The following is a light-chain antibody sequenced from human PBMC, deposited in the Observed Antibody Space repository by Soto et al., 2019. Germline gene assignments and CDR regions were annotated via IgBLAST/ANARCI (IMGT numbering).Light chain of an antibody. CDR2: GAS. CDR1: QSVSRK. J-gene: IGKJ1*01. Sequence: EVLMTQSPATLSVSPGESATLSCRASQSVSRKLAWYQQTRGQAPRLLIYGASTRDTGVPARFGGSGSGTEFTLTISNLQSEDFEVYHCQQYDKWPRTFGQGTKVDIK. V-gene: IGKV3-15*01. CDR3: QQYDKWPRT.